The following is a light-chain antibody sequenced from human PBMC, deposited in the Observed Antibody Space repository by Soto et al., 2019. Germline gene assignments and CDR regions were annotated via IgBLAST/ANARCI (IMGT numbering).Light chain of an antibody. V-gene: IGKV3-15*01. CDR2: GAS. J-gene: IGKJ1*01. CDR3: QQYKNWPRT. Sequence: EILFTQSPATLSVSPGESATLSCMASQSVSSTFAWYQQKPGQAPRLLIYGASTRAAGIPARFSGSEYGTEFTLSISSLQSEEFYGYCCQQYKNWPRTFGQGPKVEIK. CDR1: QSVSST.